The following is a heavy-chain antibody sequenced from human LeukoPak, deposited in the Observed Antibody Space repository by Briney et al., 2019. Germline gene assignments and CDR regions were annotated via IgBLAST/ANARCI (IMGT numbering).Heavy chain of an antibody. V-gene: IGHV3-30*18. Sequence: PGGSLRLSCAASGFTFSSYGMHWVRQAPGKGLEWVAVISYDGRNKYNADSVKGRFTISRDNSKNTLYLQMNGLRTEDTAVYYCAKDEAKQTNSYFYGMDVWGQGTTVTVSS. CDR1: GFTFSSYG. D-gene: IGHD4-11*01. CDR2: ISYDGRNK. J-gene: IGHJ6*02. CDR3: AKDEAKQTNSYFYGMDV.